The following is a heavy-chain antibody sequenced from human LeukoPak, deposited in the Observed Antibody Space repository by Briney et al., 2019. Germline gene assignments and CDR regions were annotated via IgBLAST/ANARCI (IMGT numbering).Heavy chain of an antibody. Sequence: SETLSLTCTVSGGSISSYYWSWIRQPPGKGLEWIGYIYYSGSTKYNPSLKSRVTISVDTSKNQFSLRLSSVTAADAAVYYCARYPFDGYNYYFDYWGQGTLVSVSS. CDR3: ARYPFDGYNYYFDY. D-gene: IGHD5-24*01. V-gene: IGHV4-59*01. J-gene: IGHJ4*02. CDR1: GGSISSYY. CDR2: IYYSGST.